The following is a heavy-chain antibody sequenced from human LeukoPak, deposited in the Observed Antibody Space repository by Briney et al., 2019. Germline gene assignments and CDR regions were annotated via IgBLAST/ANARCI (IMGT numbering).Heavy chain of an antibody. CDR2: ISGSGSNT. CDR1: GFTFSSYG. D-gene: IGHD3-10*01. J-gene: IGHJ4*02. Sequence: GGSLRLSCAASGFTFSSYGMSWVRQAPGKGLEWVSAISGSGSNTYYADSVKGRFTISRDNAKNSLYLQMNSLRAEDTAVYYCARAYYYGSGSYLRSYYFDYWGQGTLVTVSS. CDR3: ARAYYYGSGSYLRSYYFDY. V-gene: IGHV3-23*01.